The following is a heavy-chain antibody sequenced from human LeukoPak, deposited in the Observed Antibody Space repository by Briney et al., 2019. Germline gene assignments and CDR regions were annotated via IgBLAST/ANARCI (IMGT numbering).Heavy chain of an antibody. D-gene: IGHD1-26*01. J-gene: IGHJ4*02. CDR2: IYYGGST. CDR3: ARGDSGTFLFDY. V-gene: IGHV4-59*01. Sequence: SETLSLSCAVSGGSISSNYWNWIRQPPGKGLEWIGYIYYGGSTNYSPSLKSRVTISVDTSKNQFSLKLSSVTAADTAVYYCARGDSGTFLFDYWGQGTLVTVSS. CDR1: GGSISSNY.